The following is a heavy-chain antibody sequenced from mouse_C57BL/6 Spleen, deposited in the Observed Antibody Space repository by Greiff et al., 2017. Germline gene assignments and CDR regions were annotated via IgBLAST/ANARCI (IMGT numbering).Heavy chain of an antibody. CDR1: GYTFTSYW. CDR3: PITTVVATENYAMDY. CDR2: IHPNSGST. Sequence: QVQLKQPGAELVKPGASVKLSCKASGYTFTSYWMHWVKQRPGQGLEWIGMIHPNSGSTNYNEKFKSKATLTVDKSSSTAYMQLSSLTSEDSAVYYCPITTVVATENYAMDYWGQGTSVTVSS. V-gene: IGHV1-64*01. D-gene: IGHD1-1*01. J-gene: IGHJ4*01.